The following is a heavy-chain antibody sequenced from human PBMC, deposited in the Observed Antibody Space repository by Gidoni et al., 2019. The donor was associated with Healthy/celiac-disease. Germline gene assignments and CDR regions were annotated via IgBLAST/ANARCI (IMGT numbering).Heavy chain of an antibody. V-gene: IGHV4-34*01. D-gene: IGHD7-27*01. CDR1: GGSFSGYY. CDR3: ARRRTGDPSDY. J-gene: IGHJ4*02. Sequence: QVQLQQWGAGLLKPSETLSLTCAVSGGSFSGYYWSWIRQPPGKGLEWIGEINHSGSTNYNPSLKSRVTISVDTSKNQFSLKRSSVTAADTAVYYCARRRTGDPSDYWGQGTLVTVSS. CDR2: INHSGST.